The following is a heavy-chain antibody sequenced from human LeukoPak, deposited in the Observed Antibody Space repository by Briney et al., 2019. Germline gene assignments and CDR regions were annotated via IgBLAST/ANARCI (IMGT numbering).Heavy chain of an antibody. CDR2: VNPNSGGT. J-gene: IGHJ1*01. Sequence: ASVKVSCKDSVYTFTGYYMHWVRQAPGQGLEWMGWVNPNSGGTNYAQKFQGRVTMTRDTSISTAYMELSRLRSDDTAVYYCARDETYYYDNSGYYGIEYFQHWGQGTLVTVSS. CDR3: ARDETYYYDNSGYYGIEYFQH. V-gene: IGHV1-2*02. CDR1: VYTFTGYY. D-gene: IGHD3-22*01.